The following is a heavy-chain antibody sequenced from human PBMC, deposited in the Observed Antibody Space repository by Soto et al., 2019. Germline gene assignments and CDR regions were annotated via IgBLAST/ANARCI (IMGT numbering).Heavy chain of an antibody. CDR2: ITTTSRYI. V-gene: IGHV3-21*01. J-gene: IGHJ5*02. D-gene: IGHD1-1*01. CDR1: GFTFSTYD. CDR3: MRSGTAPMLRHNWFDP. Sequence: EVQLVESGGGLVKPGGSLRLSCAASGFTFSTYDMNWVRQAPGKGLEWVSSITTTSRYIYYGDSVRGRFTISRDNARNSLFLQMDGLRAEDTAVYYWMRSGTAPMLRHNWFDPWCQGTLVTVSS.